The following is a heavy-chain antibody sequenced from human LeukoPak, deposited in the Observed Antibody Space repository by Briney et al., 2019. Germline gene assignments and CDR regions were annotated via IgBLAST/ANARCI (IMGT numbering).Heavy chain of an antibody. CDR2: IYTSGST. Sequence: SETLSLTCTVSGGSISSYSWSWIRQPAGKGLEWIGRIYTSGSTNYNPSLKSRVTVSLDTSKNHFSLRLSSVTAADTAVYYCARWNPNWFYPWGQGTLVIVSS. J-gene: IGHJ5*02. D-gene: IGHD1-1*01. CDR3: ARWNPNWFYP. V-gene: IGHV4-4*07. CDR1: GGSISSYS.